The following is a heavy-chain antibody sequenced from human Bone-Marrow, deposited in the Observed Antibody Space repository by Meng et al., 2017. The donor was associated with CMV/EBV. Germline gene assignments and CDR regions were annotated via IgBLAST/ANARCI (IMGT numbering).Heavy chain of an antibody. V-gene: IGHV1-8*01. CDR2: MNTNGGHT. CDR3: ARGGTGILSTSFDP. CDR1: GYTFTNYD. J-gene: IGHJ5*02. D-gene: IGHD2-15*01. Sequence: ASVKVSCKTSGYTFTNYDINWVRQATGQGLEWMGWMNTNGGHTGYAQRFQGRVTMTRDTSTSTVYMELSSLRSEDTAVYYCARGGTGILSTSFDPWGQGTLVTVSS.